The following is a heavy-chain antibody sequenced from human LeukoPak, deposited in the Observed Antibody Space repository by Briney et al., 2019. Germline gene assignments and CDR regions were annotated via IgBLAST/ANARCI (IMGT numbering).Heavy chain of an antibody. J-gene: IGHJ4*02. CDR3: ARGGRNGGLKY. D-gene: IGHD4-23*01. CDR2: INHSGST. CDR1: GDSISGSTNY. V-gene: IGHV4-39*07. Sequence: SETLSLTCTVSGDSISGSTNYWSWLRQPPGKGLEWIGEINHSGSTNYNPSLKSRVTISVDTSKNQFSLKLSSVTAADTAVYYCARGGRNGGLKYWGQGTLVTVSS.